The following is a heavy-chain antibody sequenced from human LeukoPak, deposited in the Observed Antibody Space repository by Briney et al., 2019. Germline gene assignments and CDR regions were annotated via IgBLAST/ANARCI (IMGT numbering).Heavy chain of an antibody. CDR3: AKNGGGPLD. V-gene: IGHV3-7*01. CDR1: GFALRSSW. Sequence: PGGSLILSCAASGFALRSSWMSWVRQAPGKGLEWVANKKEDGSEKNYVDSLKGRFTISRDNAENSLYLQMNSLRAEDMAVYYCAKNGGGPLDWGQGTLVTVSS. J-gene: IGHJ4*02. D-gene: IGHD3-10*01. CDR2: KKEDGSEK.